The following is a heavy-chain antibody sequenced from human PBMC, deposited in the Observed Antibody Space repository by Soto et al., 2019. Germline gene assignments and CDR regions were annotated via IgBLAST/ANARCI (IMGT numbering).Heavy chain of an antibody. V-gene: IGHV3-7*01. J-gene: IGHJ4*02. CDR1: GFTFSSYW. Sequence: EVQLVESGGGLVQPGGSLRLSCAASGFTFSSYWMSWVRQAPGKGLEWVANIKQDGSEKYYVDSVKGRFTISRDNAKNSLYLQMNSLRAEDTAVYYCARDQGTVWARSSGWHSDYWGQGTLVTVSS. D-gene: IGHD6-19*01. CDR2: IKQDGSEK. CDR3: ARDQGTVWARSSGWHSDY.